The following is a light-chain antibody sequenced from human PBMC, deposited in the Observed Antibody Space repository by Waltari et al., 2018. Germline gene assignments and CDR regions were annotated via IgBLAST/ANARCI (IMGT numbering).Light chain of an antibody. Sequence: QSALTQPASLSESPGQPLTITCTAPSTDIAAHNYVSWYRQHPGKAPQLLIFEVTSRPSGVSNRFSGSKSANTASLTISGLQTEDEGDYFCSSYTNSDTLIFGGGTKVTVL. CDR2: EVT. V-gene: IGLV2-14*01. CDR1: STDIAAHNY. CDR3: SSYTNSDTLI. J-gene: IGLJ2*01.